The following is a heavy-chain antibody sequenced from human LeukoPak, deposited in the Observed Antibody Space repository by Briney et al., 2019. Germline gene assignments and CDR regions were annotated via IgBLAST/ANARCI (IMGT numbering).Heavy chain of an antibody. CDR1: GYTFTSYY. V-gene: IGHV1-46*01. D-gene: IGHD3-22*01. J-gene: IGHJ4*02. Sequence: EASVKVSCKASGYTFTSYYMHWVRQAPGQGLEWMGIINPSGGSTSYAQKFQGRVTITADKSTSTAYMELSSLRSEDTAVYYCARVEDYYDSSGHGPFDYWGQGPLVTVSS. CDR2: INPSGGST. CDR3: ARVEDYYDSSGHGPFDY.